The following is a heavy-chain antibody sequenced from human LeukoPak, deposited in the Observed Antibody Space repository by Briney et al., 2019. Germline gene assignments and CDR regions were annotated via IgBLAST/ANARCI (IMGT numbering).Heavy chain of an antibody. Sequence: GGSLRLSCAASGFTFSSYSMNWVRQAPGKGLEWGSSISSSSSYIYYADSVKGRFTISRDNAKNSLYLQMNSLRAEDTAVYYCARDFDYGSRDYMDVWGKGTTVTVSS. V-gene: IGHV3-21*01. CDR2: ISSSSSYI. CDR1: GFTFSSYS. J-gene: IGHJ6*03. CDR3: ARDFDYGSRDYMDV. D-gene: IGHD3-10*01.